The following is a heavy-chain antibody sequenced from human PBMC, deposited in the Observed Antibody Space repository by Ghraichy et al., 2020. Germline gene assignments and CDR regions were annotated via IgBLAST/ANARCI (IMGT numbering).Heavy chain of an antibody. CDR1: GFTFSIYA. CDR3: AKYIVATITTRAFDI. D-gene: IGHD5-12*01. V-gene: IGHV3-23*01. CDR2: ISASGDDT. Sequence: GESLNISCAASGFTFSIYAMSWVRQAPGKGLEWVSVISASGDDTYYADSVKGRFSISRDNSKNTLYLQMNSLRVEDTAIYYCAKYIVATITTRAFDIWGQGTMVTVSS. J-gene: IGHJ3*02.